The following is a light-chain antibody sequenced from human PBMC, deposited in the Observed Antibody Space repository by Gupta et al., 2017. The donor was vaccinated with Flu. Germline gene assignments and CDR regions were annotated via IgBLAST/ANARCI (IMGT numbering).Light chain of an antibody. V-gene: IGLV2-8*01. CDR3: SSYGYSRV. CDR2: EVT. CDR1: SSDIGRYNY. Sequence: QSVLTPPPSASGPPGHSVAISCTGTSSDIGRYNYVSWYQQYPGKAPKLIIYEVTKQPSGVPDRFSGSTSGNTASLTVSGLRGEDEADYYCSSYGYSRVFGTGTKVTVL. J-gene: IGLJ1*01.